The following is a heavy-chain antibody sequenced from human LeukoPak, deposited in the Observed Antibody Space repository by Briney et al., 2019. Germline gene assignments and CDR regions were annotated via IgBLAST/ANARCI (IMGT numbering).Heavy chain of an antibody. Sequence: GGSLRLSCAASGFTFSSYAMSWVRQAPGKGLEWVSAISGSGGSTYHADSVKGRFTISRDNSKNTLYLQMNSLRAEDTAVYYCAKEIWVVPAATYYFDYWGQGTLVTVSS. V-gene: IGHV3-23*01. CDR3: AKEIWVVPAATYYFDY. J-gene: IGHJ4*02. D-gene: IGHD2-2*01. CDR2: ISGSGGST. CDR1: GFTFSSYA.